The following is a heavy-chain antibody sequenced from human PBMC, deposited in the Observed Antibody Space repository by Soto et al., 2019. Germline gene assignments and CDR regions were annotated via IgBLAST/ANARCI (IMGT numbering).Heavy chain of an antibody. CDR1: GFSLSTSGVG. Sequence: SGPTLVNPTQTLTLTCTFSGFSLSTSGVGVGWIRQPPGKALEWLALIYWNDDKRYSPSLKSRLTITKDTSKNQVVLTMTNMDPVDTATYYCAHRKGGWPGLSNSWFDPWGQGTLVTVSS. D-gene: IGHD6-19*01. CDR3: AHRKGGWPGLSNSWFDP. J-gene: IGHJ5*02. V-gene: IGHV2-5*01. CDR2: IYWNDDK.